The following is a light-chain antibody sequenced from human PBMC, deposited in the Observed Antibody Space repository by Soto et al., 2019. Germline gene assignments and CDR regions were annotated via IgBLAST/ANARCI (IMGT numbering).Light chain of an antibody. Sequence: DVVMTQSPLALPVTLGQPASISCRSSQSLLHSVGDTFLSWFQQRPGQSPRRLIYKVSNRDSGVPDRFSGSGSGTDFTLKISRVEAEGVGVYYCMQGTNWPYTFGQGTKLDIK. CDR1: QSLLHSVGDTF. J-gene: IGKJ2*01. CDR2: KVS. V-gene: IGKV2-30*02. CDR3: MQGTNWPYT.